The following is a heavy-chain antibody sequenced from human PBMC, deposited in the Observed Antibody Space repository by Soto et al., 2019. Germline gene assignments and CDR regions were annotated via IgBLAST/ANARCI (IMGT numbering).Heavy chain of an antibody. Sequence: ASVKVSCKASGGTFSSYAISWVRQAPGQGLEWMGGILPIFGTANYARKFQGRVTITADRSTSTAYMELSSLRSEDTAVYYCAKDYRGPSISPGDDGYFDCWGQGALVTVSS. D-gene: IGHD1-26*01. CDR3: AKDYRGPSISPGDDGYFDC. V-gene: IGHV1-69*06. J-gene: IGHJ4*02. CDR1: GGTFSSYA. CDR2: ILPIFGTA.